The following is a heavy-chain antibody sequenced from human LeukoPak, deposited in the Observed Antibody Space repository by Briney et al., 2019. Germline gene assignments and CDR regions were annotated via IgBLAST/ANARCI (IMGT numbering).Heavy chain of an antibody. CDR2: LHHPDIT. V-gene: IGHV4-38-2*02. CDR1: GYSINDGYF. CDR3: ARERGHQLLPPTWTHTGIFDF. J-gene: IGHJ4*02. D-gene: IGHD2-8*02. Sequence: SETLSLTCGVSGYSINDGYFWGWLRQPPGKGLEWIATLHHPDITHYNPSLDSRVTISLDRSKNQFSLRLSSVTAADTAIYYCARERGHQLLPPTWTHTGIFDFWGQGPLVTVSS.